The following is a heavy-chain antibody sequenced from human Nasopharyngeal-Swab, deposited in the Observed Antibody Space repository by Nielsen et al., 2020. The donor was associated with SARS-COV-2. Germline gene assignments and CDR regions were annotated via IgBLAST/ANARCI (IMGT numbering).Heavy chain of an antibody. D-gene: IGHD5-12*01. CDR1: GYTFTSYA. CDR2: INAGNGNT. J-gene: IGHJ4*02. Sequence: ASVKVSCKASGYTFTSYAMHWVRQAPGQRLEWMGWINAGNGNTKYSQKFQGRVTITRDTSASTAYMALSSLRSEDTAVYYCARDAKEWLRPGHYYFDYWGQGTLVTVSS. CDR3: ARDAKEWLRPGHYYFDY. V-gene: IGHV1-3*01.